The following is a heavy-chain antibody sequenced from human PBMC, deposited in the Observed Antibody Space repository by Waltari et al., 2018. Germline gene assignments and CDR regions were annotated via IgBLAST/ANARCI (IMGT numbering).Heavy chain of an antibody. Sequence: EVQVVDSGGGLVQPGGSLRLSCAASGFTLSNSWIHWFRQAPGKGLVWVSIMSADGSVRRYADSVKGRFTISRDNVKNMLYLQMDSLRAEDTAVYYCARDGGRNLDYWGQGTLVVVSS. V-gene: IGHV3-74*01. CDR2: MSADGSVR. CDR3: ARDGGRNLDY. D-gene: IGHD6-25*01. CDR1: GFTLSNSW. J-gene: IGHJ4*02.